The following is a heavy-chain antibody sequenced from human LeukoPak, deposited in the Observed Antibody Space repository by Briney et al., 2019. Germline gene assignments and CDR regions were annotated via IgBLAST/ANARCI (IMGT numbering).Heavy chain of an antibody. Sequence: GGSLRLSCAASGFTFSSYAMSWVRQAPGKGLEWVSAISGSGGSTYYADSVKGRFTISRDNSRNTLYLQMNSLRAEDTAVYYCARESPAEVPAAIGAFDIWGQGTMVTVSS. V-gene: IGHV3-23*01. CDR1: GFTFSSYA. CDR2: ISGSGGST. J-gene: IGHJ3*02. CDR3: ARESPAEVPAAIGAFDI. D-gene: IGHD2-2*02.